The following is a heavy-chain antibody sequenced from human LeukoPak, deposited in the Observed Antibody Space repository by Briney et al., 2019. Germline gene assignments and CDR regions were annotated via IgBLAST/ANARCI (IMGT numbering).Heavy chain of an antibody. CDR3: ARVSWRSGRFDS. J-gene: IGHJ4*02. CDR2: ISPYNGNT. Sequence: ASVKVSCKASGYTFISYGISWVRQAPGQGLEWMGWISPYNGNTNYAQKLQGRVTMTTDTSTSTAYMELRSLRSDDTAMYYCARVSWRSGRFDSWGQGTLVTVSS. CDR1: GYTFISYG. V-gene: IGHV1-18*01. D-gene: IGHD3-10*01.